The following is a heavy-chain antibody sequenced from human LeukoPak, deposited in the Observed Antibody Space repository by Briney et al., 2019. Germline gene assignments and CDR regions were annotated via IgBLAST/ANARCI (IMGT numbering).Heavy chain of an antibody. J-gene: IGHJ1*01. CDR3: ARDEYYYDSSLYFQH. D-gene: IGHD3-22*01. V-gene: IGHV3-21*01. CDR2: ISSSSSYI. CDR1: GFTFSSYS. Sequence: GGSLRLSCAASGFTFSSYSMNWVRQAPGKGLEWVSSISSSSSYIYYADSVKGRFTISRDNAKNSLYLQMNSLRAEDTAVYYCARDEYYYDSSLYFQHWGPGTLVTVSS.